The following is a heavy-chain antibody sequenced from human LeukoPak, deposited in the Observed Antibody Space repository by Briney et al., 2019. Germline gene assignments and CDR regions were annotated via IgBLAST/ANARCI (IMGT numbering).Heavy chain of an antibody. J-gene: IGHJ6*02. Sequence: GGSLRFSYAASGFTVSTNYMSWVRQAPGEGLEWVSVIYSGGSTYYADSVKGRFTISRDNSKNTLYLQMNSLRAEDTAVYYCARHFGVITKGVYYYYYGMDVWGQGTTVTVSS. CDR2: IYSGGST. CDR1: GFTVSTNY. CDR3: ARHFGVITKGVYYYYYGMDV. D-gene: IGHD3-3*01. V-gene: IGHV3-66*04.